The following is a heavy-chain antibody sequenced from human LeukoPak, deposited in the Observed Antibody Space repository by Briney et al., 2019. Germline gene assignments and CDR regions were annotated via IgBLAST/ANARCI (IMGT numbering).Heavy chain of an antibody. CDR3: AKGHPFEYYGMDV. V-gene: IGHV3-74*01. CDR2: INTDGSST. CDR1: GFTFSSYW. J-gene: IGHJ6*02. Sequence: AGGSLRLSCAASGFTFSSYWMHWVRQAPGKGLVWVSRINTDGSSTSYADSVKGRFTISRDNSKNTLYLQMNSLRAEDTAVYYCAKGHPFEYYGMDVWGQGTTVTVSS.